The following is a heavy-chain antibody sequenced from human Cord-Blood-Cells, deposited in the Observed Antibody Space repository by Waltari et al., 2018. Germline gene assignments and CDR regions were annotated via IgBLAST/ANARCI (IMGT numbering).Heavy chain of an antibody. J-gene: IGHJ5*02. CDR3: ARARYCSGGSCYNWFDP. Sequence: QVQLQESGPGLVKPSETLSLTCTVSGGSISSYYWSWIRQPPGKGLEWIGYIYYSGSTNYNPSLKSRVTISVDTSKNQFSLKLSSVTAADTAVYYCARARYCSGGSCYNWFDPWGREPWSPSPQ. CDR1: GGSISSYY. V-gene: IGHV4-59*01. D-gene: IGHD2-15*01. CDR2: IYYSGST.